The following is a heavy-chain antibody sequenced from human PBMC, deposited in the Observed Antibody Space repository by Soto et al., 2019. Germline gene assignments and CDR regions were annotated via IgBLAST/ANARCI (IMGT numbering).Heavy chain of an antibody. D-gene: IGHD3-9*01. Sequence: PSETLSLTCTVSGGSISSSSYYWGWIRQPPGKGLEWIGSIYYSGSTYYNPSLKSRVTISVDTSKNQFSLKLSSVTAADTAVYYCARLAVLKYFDMLTGYYPHYFGMDVGVQVSTVP. CDR3: ARLAVLKYFDMLTGYYPHYFGMDV. V-gene: IGHV4-39*01. CDR2: IYYSGST. CDR1: GGSISSSSYY. J-gene: IGHJ6*02.